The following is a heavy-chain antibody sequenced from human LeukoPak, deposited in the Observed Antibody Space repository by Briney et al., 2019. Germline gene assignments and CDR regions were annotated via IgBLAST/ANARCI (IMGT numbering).Heavy chain of an antibody. D-gene: IGHD3-16*01. Sequence: GGSLRLSCAASGFTFDDYAMHWVRQAPGKGLEWVSGISWNSRTIGYVDSVKGRFTISRDNAKKSLYLQMSSLRAEDTAVYYCARDYDPIVLGAYWGQGTLVTVSS. CDR3: ARDYDPIVLGAY. J-gene: IGHJ4*02. V-gene: IGHV3-9*01. CDR1: GFTFDDYA. CDR2: ISWNSRTI.